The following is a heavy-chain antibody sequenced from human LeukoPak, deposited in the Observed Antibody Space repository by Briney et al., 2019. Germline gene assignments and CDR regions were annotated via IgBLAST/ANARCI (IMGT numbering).Heavy chain of an antibody. CDR2: MSGVGNT. V-gene: IGHV3-23*01. CDR3: TGHGSNSY. Sequence: PGGSLRLSCVVSGFSINNNGLSWFRRAPGKGLEWVSDMSGVGNTYYAESVKGRFTISRDNFKNTFFLQMNSLRAEDTALYYATGHGSNSYWGQGALVAVSS. D-gene: IGHD5-24*01. J-gene: IGHJ4*02. CDR1: GFSINNNG.